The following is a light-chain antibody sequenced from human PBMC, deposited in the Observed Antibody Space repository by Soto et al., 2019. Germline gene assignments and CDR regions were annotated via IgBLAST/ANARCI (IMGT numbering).Light chain of an antibody. V-gene: IGKV1-39*01. CDR3: HQHGDSPWT. CDR1: QSIRNF. J-gene: IGKJ1*01. CDR2: AAS. Sequence: DIQMTQSPSSLSASVVDIVTITFRASQSIRNFLNLYQPKPGKAPKLLIYAASSLQSGVPSRFSGSGSGTEFTLTISRLEPEDFATYYCHQHGDSPWTFGQGTKGDIK.